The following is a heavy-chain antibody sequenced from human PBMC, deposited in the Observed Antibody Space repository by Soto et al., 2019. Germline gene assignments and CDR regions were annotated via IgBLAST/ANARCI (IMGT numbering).Heavy chain of an antibody. V-gene: IGHV4-30-2*01. CDR1: RGSINSGGSSGGYS. J-gene: IGHJ4*02. CDR3: ARGLRQLSSSPFDY. Sequence: SETLSLTCAVSRGSINSGGSSGGYSWSWIRQPPGKGLEWIGYIYHTGSTFYNPSLKSRVTISVDMSNNQFSLRLTSVTAADTAVYYCARGLRQLSSSPFDYWGQGTRVTVSS. D-gene: IGHD6-6*01. CDR2: IYHTGST.